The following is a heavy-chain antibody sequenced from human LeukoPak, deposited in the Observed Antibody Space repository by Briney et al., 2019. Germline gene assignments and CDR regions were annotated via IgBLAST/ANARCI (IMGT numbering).Heavy chain of an antibody. D-gene: IGHD6-19*01. Sequence: GGSLRLSCAASGFTFSSYGMHWVRQAPGEGLEWVAVISYDGSNKYYADSVKGRFTISRDNSKNTLYLQMNSLRAEDTAVYYCAKDLYSSGWYPYYYYYGMDVWGQGTTVTVSS. CDR2: ISYDGSNK. V-gene: IGHV3-30*18. CDR1: GFTFSSYG. J-gene: IGHJ6*02. CDR3: AKDLYSSGWYPYYYYYGMDV.